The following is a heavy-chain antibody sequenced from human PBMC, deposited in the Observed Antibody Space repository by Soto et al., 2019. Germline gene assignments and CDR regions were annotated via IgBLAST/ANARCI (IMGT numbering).Heavy chain of an antibody. V-gene: IGHV4-59*12. CDR1: GGSIRSYC. Sequence: SETLSLTCTVSGGSIRSYCWTWIRQPPGEGLEWIGCICNSGTTNYNPSLKSRVAISIDTQKNQFSLQLSSVTAADTAFYYCARGRLVRGVIDFDDRAQRTPVTVSS. CDR2: ICNSGTT. CDR3: ARGRLVRGVIDFDD. D-gene: IGHD3-10*01. J-gene: IGHJ4*02.